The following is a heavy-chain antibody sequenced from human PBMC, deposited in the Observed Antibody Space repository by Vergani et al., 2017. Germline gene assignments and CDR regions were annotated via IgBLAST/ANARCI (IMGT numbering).Heavy chain of an antibody. CDR1: GGTFSSYT. D-gene: IGHD6-13*01. Sequence: QVQLVQSGAEVKKPGSSVKVSCKASGGTFSSYTISWVRQAPGQGLEWMGRIIPILGITNYAQKFQGRVTITADKSTSTAYMELSSLRSDDTAVYYCARDNTEYSSSWYNYWGQGTLVTVSS. CDR3: ARDNTEYSSSWYNY. CDR2: IIPILGIT. V-gene: IGHV1-69*08. J-gene: IGHJ4*02.